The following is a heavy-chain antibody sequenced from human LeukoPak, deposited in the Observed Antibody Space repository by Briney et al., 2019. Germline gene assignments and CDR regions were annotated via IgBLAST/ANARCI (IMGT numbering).Heavy chain of an antibody. CDR2: ISGSGGST. CDR1: GFTFSSYA. V-gene: IGHV3-23*01. D-gene: IGHD4-23*01. CDR3: AKGGGNPRGDYYYYYMDV. J-gene: IGHJ6*03. Sequence: GGSLRLSCAASGFTFSSYAMSWVRQAPGKGLEWVSAISGSGGSTYYADSVKGRFTISSDNSKKTRYLQMNSLRAEDTAVYYCAKGGGNPRGDYYYYYMDVWGKGTTVTVSS.